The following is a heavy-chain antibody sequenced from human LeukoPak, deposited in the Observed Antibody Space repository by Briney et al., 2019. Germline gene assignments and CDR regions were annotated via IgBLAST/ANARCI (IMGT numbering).Heavy chain of an antibody. D-gene: IGHD1-1*01. CDR3: AREGVDWNHSVYYFDY. CDR1: GYTFTTNK. V-gene: IGHV1-2*02. J-gene: IGHJ4*02. CDR2: INPNSGGT. Sequence: ASVKVSCKASGYTFTTNKLHWVRQAPGQGLEWMGWINPNSGGTNYAQKFQGRVTMTRDTSISTAYMELSRLRSDDTAVYYCAREGVDWNHSVYYFDYWGQGTLVTVSS.